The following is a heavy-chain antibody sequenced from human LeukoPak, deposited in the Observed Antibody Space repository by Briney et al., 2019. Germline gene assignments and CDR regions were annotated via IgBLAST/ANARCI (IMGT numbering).Heavy chain of an antibody. CDR2: IYHSGST. V-gene: IGHV4-38-2*02. CDR1: GYSISSGYY. J-gene: IGHJ4*02. D-gene: IGHD3-22*01. CDR3: ARAQRYYYDSSGPNGDYFDY. Sequence: SETLSLTCTVSGYSISSGYYWGWIRQPPGKGLEWIGSIYHSGSTYYNPSLKSRVTISVDTSKNQFSLKLSSVTAADTAVYYCARAQRYYYDSSGPNGDYFDYWGQGTLVTISS.